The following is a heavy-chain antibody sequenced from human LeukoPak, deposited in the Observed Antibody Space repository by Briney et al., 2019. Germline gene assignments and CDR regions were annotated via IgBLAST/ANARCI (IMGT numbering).Heavy chain of an antibody. V-gene: IGHV3-33*06. J-gene: IGHJ4*02. CDR2: IWFDGSNS. D-gene: IGHD5-12*01. CDR1: GFAFSGYG. CDR3: AKDKAAGYSAYDWIPDN. Sequence: GTSLRLSCAASGFAFSGYGMHWVRQAPGKGLEWVAIIWFDGSNSAYADSVKGRFIISRDNSKNTLLLQMNSLRVEDTAVYYCAKDKAAGYSAYDWIPDNWGQGTLVTVSS.